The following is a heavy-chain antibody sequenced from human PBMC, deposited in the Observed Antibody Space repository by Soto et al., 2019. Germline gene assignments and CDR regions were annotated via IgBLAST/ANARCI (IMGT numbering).Heavy chain of an antibody. D-gene: IGHD3-22*01. CDR2: INAGNGNT. CDR1: GYTFTSYA. J-gene: IGHJ3*02. V-gene: IGHV1-3*05. Sequence: QVQLVQSGAEEKKPGASVKVSCKASGYTFTSYAMHWVRQAPGQRLEWMGWINAGNGNTKYSQKFQGRVTITRDTSXITXYXALSSLRSEDTAVYYCARETGYYDSSGYYYHGAFDIWGQGTMVTVSS. CDR3: ARETGYYDSSGYYYHGAFDI.